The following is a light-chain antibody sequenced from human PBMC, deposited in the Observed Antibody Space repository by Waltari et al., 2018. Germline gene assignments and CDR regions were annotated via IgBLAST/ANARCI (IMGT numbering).Light chain of an antibody. CDR3: CSHAGSDTFWV. CDR2: YVS. J-gene: IGLJ3*02. CDR1: SSDVSGYDF. V-gene: IGLV2-11*01. Sequence: QSALTQPRSVSGPPGPSVTISCTGTSSDVSGYDFLPWYQQHPGKAPKLIMYYVSQRPSGVPDRFSGSKSGNTASLTITGLQAEDEAEYYCCSHAGSDTFWVFGGGTKVTVL.